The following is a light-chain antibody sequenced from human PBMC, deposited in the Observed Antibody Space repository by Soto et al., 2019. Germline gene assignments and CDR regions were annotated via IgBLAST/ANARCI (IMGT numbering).Light chain of an antibody. CDR3: QQAHSFPVT. CDR1: QRISSW. V-gene: IGKV1-12*01. Sequence: DIQMTQSPSSVSASVGDRVTITCRASQRISSWVDWYQQKPGKAPQLLIYTASSLQSGVPSRFSGSGSETYFTLTITSRQPEDFATYYCQQAHSFPVTFGQGTRLDIK. CDR2: TAS. J-gene: IGKJ5*01.